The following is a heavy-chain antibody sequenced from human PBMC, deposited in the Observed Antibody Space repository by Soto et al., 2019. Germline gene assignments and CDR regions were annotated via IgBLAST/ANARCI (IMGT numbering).Heavy chain of an antibody. CDR3: AREEGYCGGGSCFRSAFDL. V-gene: IGHV3-21*01. CDR2: TFNFDGSL. CDR1: GFALSTYS. Sequence: GGSLRLSCAASGFALSTYSIGWVRQAPGKGLEWVSFTFNFDGSLYYADSMKGRFAISRDNAKNSVYLQMNSLRAEDTAVYYCAREEGYCGGGSCFRSAFDLWGQGTVVTVSS. D-gene: IGHD2-15*01. J-gene: IGHJ3*01.